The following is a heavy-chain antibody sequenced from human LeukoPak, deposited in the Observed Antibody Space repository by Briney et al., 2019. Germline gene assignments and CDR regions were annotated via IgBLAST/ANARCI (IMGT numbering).Heavy chain of an antibody. CDR3: ARRAHHQYSSSWYFRY. D-gene: IGHD6-13*01. J-gene: IGHJ4*02. CDR2: INHSGST. CDR1: GGSFSGYY. V-gene: IGHV4-34*01. Sequence: SETLSLTCAVYGGSFSGYYWSWIRQPPGKGLEWIGEINHSGSTNYNPSLKSRVTISVDTSKNQFSLKLSSVTAADTAVYHCARRAHHQYSSSWYFRYWGQGTLVTVSS.